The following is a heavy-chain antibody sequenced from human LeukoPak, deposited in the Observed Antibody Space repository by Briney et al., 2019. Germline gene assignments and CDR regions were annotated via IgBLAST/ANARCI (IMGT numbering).Heavy chain of an antibody. CDR2: ISGSGGST. V-gene: IGHV3-23*01. J-gene: IGHJ4*02. Sequence: PGGSLRLSCAASGFTFSSYALSWVRPAPGKGLEWVSAISGSGGSTYYADSVKGRFTISRDNSKNTLYLQMNSLRAEDTAVYYCAKGSGIAVAGNFDYWGQGTLVTVSS. D-gene: IGHD6-19*01. CDR1: GFTFSSYA. CDR3: AKGSGIAVAGNFDY.